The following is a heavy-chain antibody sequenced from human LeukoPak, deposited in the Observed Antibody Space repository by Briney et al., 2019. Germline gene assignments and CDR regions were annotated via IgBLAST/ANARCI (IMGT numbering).Heavy chain of an antibody. V-gene: IGHV1-2*02. J-gene: IGHJ5*02. D-gene: IGHD4-17*01. CDR3: AREHGDYGSWFDP. CDR1: GYTFTGYY. CDR2: INPNSGGT. Sequence: ASVKVSCKASGYTFTGYYMHWVRQATGQGLEWMGWINPNSGGTNYAQKFQGRVTMTRDTSISTAYMELSRLRSDDTAVYYCAREHGDYGSWFDPWGQGTLVTVSS.